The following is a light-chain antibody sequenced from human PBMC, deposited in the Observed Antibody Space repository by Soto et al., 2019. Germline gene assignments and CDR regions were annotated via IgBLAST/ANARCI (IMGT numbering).Light chain of an antibody. Sequence: EIVLPQSPGTLSFSPGERRTLSCRASQSVSSSYLAWYQQKNGQAPRLLIYGASSRATGIPDRFSGSGSGTDVNLTISRLETEDFAVYYCQQYGSSSLTFGGGTKVDIK. CDR1: QSVSSSY. V-gene: IGKV3-20*01. J-gene: IGKJ4*01. CDR2: GAS. CDR3: QQYGSSSLT.